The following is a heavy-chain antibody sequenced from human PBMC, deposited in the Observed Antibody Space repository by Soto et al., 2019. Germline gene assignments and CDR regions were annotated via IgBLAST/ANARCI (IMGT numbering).Heavy chain of an antibody. CDR3: AKVIVVIAAAGDYFDD. D-gene: IGHD2-15*01. J-gene: IGHJ4*02. CDR2: VSGNSGSS. CDR1: GFTFNNYA. Sequence: EVQLLESGGGLVQPGGSLRLSCAASGFTFNNYAMSWVRQAAGKELEWVSVVSGNSGSSGYADSVKGRFTISRDNSKNKLYLQMNSLRDEDTAVDYCAKVIVVIAAAGDYFDDWGQGILVTVSS. V-gene: IGHV3-23*01.